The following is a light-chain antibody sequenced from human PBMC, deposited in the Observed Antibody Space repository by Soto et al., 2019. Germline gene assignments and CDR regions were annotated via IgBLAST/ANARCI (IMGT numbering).Light chain of an antibody. CDR3: CSYAGSYTFDV. J-gene: IGLJ1*01. CDR2: DVS. V-gene: IGLV2-11*01. CDR1: SSDVGGYNY. Sequence: QSVLTQPRSVSGSPGQSVTISCTGTSSDVGGYNYVSWYQQHPGKASKLMIYDVSKRPSGVPDCFSGSKSGNTASLTISGLQAEDEADYYCCSYAGSYTFDVFGTGTKLTVL.